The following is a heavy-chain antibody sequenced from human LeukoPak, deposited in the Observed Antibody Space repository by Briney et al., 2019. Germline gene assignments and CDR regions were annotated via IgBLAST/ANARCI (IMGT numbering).Heavy chain of an antibody. CDR3: ARRFTTDYYDSSGYYTYFDY. V-gene: IGHV4-59*08. Sequence: SGTLSLTCTVSGGSISSYYWSWLRQPPGKGLEWIGYIYYSGSTNYNPSLKSRVTISVDTSKNQFSLKLSSVTAADTAVYYCARRFTTDYYDSSGYYTYFDYWGQGTLVTVSS. CDR2: IYYSGST. D-gene: IGHD3-22*01. J-gene: IGHJ4*02. CDR1: GGSISSYY.